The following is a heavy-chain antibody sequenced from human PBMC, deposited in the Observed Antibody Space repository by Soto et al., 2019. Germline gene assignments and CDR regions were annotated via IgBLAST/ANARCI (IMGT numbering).Heavy chain of an antibody. J-gene: IGHJ4*02. Sequence: GGSLRLSCAASGFTFSSYSMSWVRQAPGKGLEWVSAISGSGGSTYYADSVKGRFTISRDNSKNTLYLQMNSLRAEDTAVYYCAKADSSGYYFIDYWGQGTMVTVSS. CDR1: GFTFSSYS. D-gene: IGHD3-22*01. V-gene: IGHV3-23*01. CDR3: AKADSSGYYFIDY. CDR2: ISGSGGST.